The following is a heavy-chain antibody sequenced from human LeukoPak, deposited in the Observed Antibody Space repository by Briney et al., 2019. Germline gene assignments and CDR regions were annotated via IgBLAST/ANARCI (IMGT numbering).Heavy chain of an antibody. V-gene: IGHV5-51*01. Sequence: EESLKISCQASGYSFGNNWIGWVRQRPGKGLQWMGIINPHDSTTKYSPSFQGQVTISIDKSINTAYLQWSSLTASDTAIYYCARHLRTSTYRDLDYWGQGTLVTVSS. D-gene: IGHD1-14*01. J-gene: IGHJ4*02. CDR2: INPHDSTT. CDR1: GYSFGNNW. CDR3: ARHLRTSTYRDLDY.